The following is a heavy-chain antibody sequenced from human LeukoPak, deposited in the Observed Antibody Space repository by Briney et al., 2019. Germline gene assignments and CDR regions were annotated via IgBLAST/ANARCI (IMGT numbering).Heavy chain of an antibody. J-gene: IGHJ4*02. CDR2: IWYDGSNK. D-gene: IGHD3-10*01. CDR1: GFTFSSYG. Sequence: GRSLRLSCAASGFTFSSYGMHWVRQAPGKGLEWVAVIWYDGSNKYYADSVKGRFTISRDNSKNTLYLQMNSLRAEDTAVYYCAKLPLGPAAFDYWGQGTLVTVSS. CDR3: AKLPLGPAAFDY. V-gene: IGHV3-33*06.